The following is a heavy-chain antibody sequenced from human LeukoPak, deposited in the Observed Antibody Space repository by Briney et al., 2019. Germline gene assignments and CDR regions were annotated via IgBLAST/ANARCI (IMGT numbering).Heavy chain of an antibody. CDR1: GGSMSSGGDY. V-gene: IGHV4-31*03. Sequence: SQTLSLTCTVSGGSMSSGGDYWTWIRQHPGKGLEWIGYISSRGNTYYNPSLESRLTISLDTSKSQFSLQLNSATAADTAVYYCARGPSFGSSSRFDSWGQGTLVTVSS. CDR3: ARGPSFGSSSRFDS. J-gene: IGHJ4*02. CDR2: ISSRGNT. D-gene: IGHD6-6*01.